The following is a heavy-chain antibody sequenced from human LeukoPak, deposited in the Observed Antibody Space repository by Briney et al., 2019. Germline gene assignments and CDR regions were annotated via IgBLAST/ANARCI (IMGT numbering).Heavy chain of an antibody. D-gene: IGHD6-13*01. Sequence: SETLSLTCTVSGGSISSYYWSWIRQPPGKGLEWIGYIYHSGSTNYNPSLKSRVTISVDTSKNQFSLKLSSVTAADTAVYYCARSYSSRMQRRYWYFDLWGRGTLVTVSS. J-gene: IGHJ2*01. CDR3: ARSYSSRMQRRYWYFDL. CDR2: IYHSGST. CDR1: GGSISSYY. V-gene: IGHV4-59*01.